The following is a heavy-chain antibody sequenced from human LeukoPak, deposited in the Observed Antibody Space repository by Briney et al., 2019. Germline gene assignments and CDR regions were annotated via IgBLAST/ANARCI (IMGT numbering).Heavy chain of an antibody. CDR1: GDSVSSNSAA. V-gene: IGHV6-1*01. D-gene: IGHD3-10*01. Sequence: SQTLSLTCALSGDSVSSNSAAWNWLRQSPSRGLEWLGRTYYRSKLYNDYAVSVKSRITINPDTSKNQFSLQLNSVTPEDTAVYYCARDDGSGSYYRGWSFQHWGQGTLVTVSS. J-gene: IGHJ1*01. CDR3: ARDDGSGSYYRGWSFQH. CDR2: TYYRSKLYN.